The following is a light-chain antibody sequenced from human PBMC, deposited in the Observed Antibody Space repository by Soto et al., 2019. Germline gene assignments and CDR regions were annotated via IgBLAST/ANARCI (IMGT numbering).Light chain of an antibody. V-gene: IGKV3D-20*02. CDR2: GAS. J-gene: IGKJ5*01. CDR1: QSVSSSY. Sequence: EILLTQSPGTLSLSPGERATLSCGASQSVSSSYLAWYQQKPGQAPRLLIYGASTRATGIPARLSGSGYGTEFTLTISSLKSEDFEVYYCQQRSNWPLTFGQGTRLEIK. CDR3: QQRSNWPLT.